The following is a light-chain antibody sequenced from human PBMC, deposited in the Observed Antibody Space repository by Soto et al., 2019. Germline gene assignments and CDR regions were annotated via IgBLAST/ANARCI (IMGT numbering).Light chain of an antibody. Sequence: EIVLTQSPVTLSLSPGERATLSCRASQSVSSSNLAWYQQKPGQAPRLLIYAASSRATGIPDRFSGSGSGADFTLTISRLEPEDFAVYYWQQYGTSPPYTFGQGTKVEIK. CDR2: AAS. V-gene: IGKV3-20*01. CDR1: QSVSSSN. CDR3: QQYGTSPPYT. J-gene: IGKJ2*01.